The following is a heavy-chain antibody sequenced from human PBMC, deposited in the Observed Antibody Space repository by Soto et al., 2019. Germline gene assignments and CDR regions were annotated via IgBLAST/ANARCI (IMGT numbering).Heavy chain of an antibody. CDR2: IYHSGST. CDR1: GYSIIKGYY. CDR3: ARARITMVRGVIVWFDP. Sequence: SETLSLTCAVSGYSIIKGYYWGFIRQPPGKGLEWIGSIYHSGSTYYNPSLKSRVTISVDTSKNQFSLKLSSVTAADTAVYYCARARITMVRGVIVWFDPWGQGTLVTVSS. D-gene: IGHD3-10*01. V-gene: IGHV4-38-2*01. J-gene: IGHJ5*02.